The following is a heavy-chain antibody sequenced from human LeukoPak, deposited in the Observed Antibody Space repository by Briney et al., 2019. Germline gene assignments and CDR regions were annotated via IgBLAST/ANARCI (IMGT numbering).Heavy chain of an antibody. CDR1: GGSFSGYY. V-gene: IGHV4-59*01. Sequence: SETLSLTCAVYGGSFSGYYWSWIRQPPGKGLEWIGYIYYRGSTNYNPSLKSRVTISVDTSKNQFSLKLSSVTAADTAVYYCARTYYYDSSGYYENLLFDYWGQGTLVTVSS. CDR2: IYYRGST. CDR3: ARTYYYDSSGYYENLLFDY. J-gene: IGHJ4*02. D-gene: IGHD3-22*01.